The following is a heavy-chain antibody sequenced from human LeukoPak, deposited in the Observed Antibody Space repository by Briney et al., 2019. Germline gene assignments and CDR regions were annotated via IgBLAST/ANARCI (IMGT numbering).Heavy chain of an antibody. CDR2: IIPNGGGT. D-gene: IGHD5-24*01. J-gene: IGHJ4*02. V-gene: IGHV1-2*02. Sequence: ASVKVSRKASGYTFAGYYMHWVRQAPGQGLEWMGWIIPNGGGTKYAQKFQGRVTVTRDTSISTAYMELSRLRSDDTAVYYCARGQLTEIDYWGQGTLVTVSS. CDR1: GYTFAGYY. CDR3: ARGQLTEIDY.